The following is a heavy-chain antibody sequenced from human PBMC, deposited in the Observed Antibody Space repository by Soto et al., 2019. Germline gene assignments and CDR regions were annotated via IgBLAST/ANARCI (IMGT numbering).Heavy chain of an antibody. D-gene: IGHD3-10*01. V-gene: IGHV4-30-4*01. CDR3: ASYYGSGVYHDY. CDR2: IYYSGST. Sequence: SETLSLTCTVSGGSISSGDYYWSWIRQPPGKGLEWIGYIYYSGSTYYNPSLKSRVTISVDTSKNQFSLKLSSVTAADTAVYYCASYYGSGVYHDYWGQGTLVTVSS. CDR1: GGSISSGDYY. J-gene: IGHJ4*02.